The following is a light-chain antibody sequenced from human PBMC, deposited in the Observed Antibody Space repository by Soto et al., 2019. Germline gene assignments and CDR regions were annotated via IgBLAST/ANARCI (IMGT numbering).Light chain of an antibody. J-gene: IGKJ5*01. CDR1: QSISSY. CDR3: QQYDNLIT. V-gene: IGKV1-33*01. Sequence: DIQMTQSPSSLSASVGDGVTITCRASQSISSYVSWYQQRPGKAPKLLIYDASNLETGVPSRFSGSGSGTDFTFTISSLQPEDIATYYCQQYDNLITFGQGTRLEIK. CDR2: DAS.